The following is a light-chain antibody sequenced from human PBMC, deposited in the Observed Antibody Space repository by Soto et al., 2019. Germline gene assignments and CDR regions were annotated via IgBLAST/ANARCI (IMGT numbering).Light chain of an antibody. CDR2: KAS. Sequence: DIQMTQSPSTLSASVGDRVTITYRASQSIGTYLAWYQQKPGKAPNLLIYKASNLESGVPSRFSGSGSGTEFTLTISSLQPDDFATYFCQQYKTYSSTFGQGTKVEIK. J-gene: IGKJ1*01. CDR3: QQYKTYSST. CDR1: QSIGTY. V-gene: IGKV1-5*03.